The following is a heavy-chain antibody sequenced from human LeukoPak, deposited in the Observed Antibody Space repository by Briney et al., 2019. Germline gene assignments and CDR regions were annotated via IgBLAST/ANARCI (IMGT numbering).Heavy chain of an antibody. D-gene: IGHD1-26*01. V-gene: IGHV1-24*01. CDR3: ATDPGGSPGAY. CDR1: GYTLSELS. CDR2: FDVAETDT. Sequence: ASVKVSCKVSGYTLSELSMHWVRQSPGKGLEWMGGFDVAETDTIYAQKFQGRVTMTEDTSTDTAYMELSSLRSEDTAVYYCATDPGGSPGAYWGQGTLVTVSS. J-gene: IGHJ4*02.